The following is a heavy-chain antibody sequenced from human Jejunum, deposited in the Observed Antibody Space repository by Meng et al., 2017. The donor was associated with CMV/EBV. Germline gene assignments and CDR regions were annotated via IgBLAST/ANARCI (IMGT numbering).Heavy chain of an antibody. CDR1: GYTFTSFD. D-gene: IGHD4-17*01. CDR2: ISAYNGNT. CDR3: ARDYGDHAYHFDY. Sequence: ASGYTFTSFDVSWVRQAPGQGLEWMGWISAYNGNTDYAQKFQGRLTMTTDTSTSTAYMELRSLRSDDTAVYYCARDYGDHAYHFDYWGQGTLVTVSS. V-gene: IGHV1-18*01. J-gene: IGHJ4*02.